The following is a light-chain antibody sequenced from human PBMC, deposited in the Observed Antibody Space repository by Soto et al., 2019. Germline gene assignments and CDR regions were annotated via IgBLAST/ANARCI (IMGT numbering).Light chain of an antibody. CDR1: QSISGW. V-gene: IGKV1-5*01. CDR2: DAS. CDR3: QQYDSYSWT. J-gene: IGKJ1*01. Sequence: DIQMTQSPSTLSASVGDRVTITCRASQSISGWLAWYQQKPGEAPKILIYDASSLESGVPSRFSGSGSGTEFTLTISSLQPDDFATYYCQQYDSYSWTFCQGTKVEIK.